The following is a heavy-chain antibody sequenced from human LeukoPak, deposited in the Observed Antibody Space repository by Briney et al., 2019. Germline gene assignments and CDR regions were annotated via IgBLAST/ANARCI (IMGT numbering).Heavy chain of an antibody. CDR1: GYTFTGYY. Sequence: ASVKVSCKASGYTFTGYYMHWVRQAPGQGLEWMGWINPNSGGTNYAQKFQGRVAMTRDTSISTAYMELSRLRSDDTAVYYCARADVNSGYDLRAWSQGTLVTVSS. CDR3: ARADVNSGYDLRA. J-gene: IGHJ5*02. D-gene: IGHD5-12*01. V-gene: IGHV1-2*02. CDR2: INPNSGGT.